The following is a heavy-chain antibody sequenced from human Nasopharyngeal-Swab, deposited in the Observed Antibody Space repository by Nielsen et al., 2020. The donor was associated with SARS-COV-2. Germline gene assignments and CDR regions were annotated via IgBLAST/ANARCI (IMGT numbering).Heavy chain of an antibody. V-gene: IGHV3-15*01. CDR2: IKSKTDGGTT. J-gene: IGHJ6*03. D-gene: IGHD6-19*01. CDR3: TTDSKRLRQWLVLDYYYMDV. CDR1: GFTFSNAW. Sequence: GGSLRLSCAASGFTFSNAWMSWVRQAPGQGLEWVGRIKSKTDGGTTDYAAPVKGRFTISRDDSKSTLYLQMNSLKTEDTAVYYCTTDSKRLRQWLVLDYYYMDVWGKGTTVTVSS.